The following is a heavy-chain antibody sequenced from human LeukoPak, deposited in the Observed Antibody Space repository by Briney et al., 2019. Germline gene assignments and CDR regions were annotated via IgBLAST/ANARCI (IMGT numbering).Heavy chain of an antibody. Sequence: SETLSLTCAVYGGSFSGYYWSWIRQPPGKGLECIGEINHSGSTNYNPSLKSRVTISVDTSKNQFSLKLSSVTAADTAVYYCARATDTYYYDSSGRGAGRFDYWGQGTLVTVSS. J-gene: IGHJ4*02. D-gene: IGHD3-22*01. CDR2: INHSGST. CDR1: GGSFSGYY. V-gene: IGHV4-34*01. CDR3: ARATDTYYYDSSGRGAGRFDY.